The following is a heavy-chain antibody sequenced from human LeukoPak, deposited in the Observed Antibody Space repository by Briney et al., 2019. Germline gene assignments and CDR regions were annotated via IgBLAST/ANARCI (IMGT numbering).Heavy chain of an antibody. CDR3: AKARGISAPTGYYYYMDV. CDR1: GFTFSAYA. V-gene: IGHV3-30*02. Sequence: PGGSLRLSCAASGFTFSAYAMSWVRQAPGKGLEWVAFIPKDGSNKFYADSVKGRFTISRDNSKNTLSLQMNSLRAEDTALYYCAKARGISAPTGYYYYMDVWAEGTTVTVSS. CDR2: IPKDGSNK. J-gene: IGHJ6*03. D-gene: IGHD6-6*01.